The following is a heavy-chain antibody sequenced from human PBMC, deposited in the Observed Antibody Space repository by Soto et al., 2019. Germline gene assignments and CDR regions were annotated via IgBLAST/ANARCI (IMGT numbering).Heavy chain of an antibody. J-gene: IGHJ4*02. CDR1: GFTFDDYA. CDR2: ISWNGNII. CDR3: AKGGPDAFCGGGRCYFES. D-gene: IGHD2-15*01. Sequence: VQLVESGGGSVQPGRSLRLSCAASGFTFDDYAMHWVRRVPGKDLEWVSSISWNGNIIGYADSVKGRFTISRDNAKNSLYLQMNSLRPEDTALYYCAKGGPDAFCGGGRCYFESWGQGTLVTVSS. V-gene: IGHV3-9*01.